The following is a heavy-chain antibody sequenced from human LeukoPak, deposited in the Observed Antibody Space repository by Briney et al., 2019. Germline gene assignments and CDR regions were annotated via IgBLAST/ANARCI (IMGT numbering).Heavy chain of an antibody. D-gene: IGHD3-10*01. CDR2: IYHSGST. J-gene: IGHJ4*02. V-gene: IGHV4-4*02. CDR1: GGSISSSNW. Sequence: SETLSLTCAVSGGSISSSNWWSWVRQPPGKGLEWIGEIYHSGSTNYNPSLKSRVTISVDTSKNQFSLKLSSVTAADTAVYYCARGGLWFGVSFDYWGQGTLVTVSS. CDR3: ARGGLWFGVSFDY.